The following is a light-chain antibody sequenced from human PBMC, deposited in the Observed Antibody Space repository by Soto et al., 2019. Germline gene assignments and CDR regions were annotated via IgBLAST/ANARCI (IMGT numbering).Light chain of an antibody. J-gene: IGKJ1*01. CDR2: GAS. CDR1: QSVSSSY. Sequence: ESVLTQSPGTLSLSPGEKATLSCRASQSVSSSYLAWYQQKPGQAPRLLIYGASSRATGIPDRFSGSGSGTHFTLTVSRLEPEDFAVYYCQQFGSSSWTFGQGTKVDIK. CDR3: QQFGSSSWT. V-gene: IGKV3-20*01.